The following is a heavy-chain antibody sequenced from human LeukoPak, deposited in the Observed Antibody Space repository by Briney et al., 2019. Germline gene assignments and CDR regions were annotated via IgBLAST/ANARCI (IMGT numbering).Heavy chain of an antibody. CDR2: ISYDGSNK. CDR3: ARSSITMVRENDY. J-gene: IGHJ4*02. CDR1: GFTFSSYA. V-gene: IGHV3-30*04. Sequence: PGGSLRLSCAASGFTFSSYAMHWVRQAPGKGLEWVAVISYDGSNKYYADSVKGRFTISRDNSKNTLYLQMNSLRAEDTAVYYCARSSITMVRENDYWGQGTLVTVSS. D-gene: IGHD3-10*01.